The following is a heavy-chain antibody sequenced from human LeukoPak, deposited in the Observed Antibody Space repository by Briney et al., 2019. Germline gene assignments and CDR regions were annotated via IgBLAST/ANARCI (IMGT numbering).Heavy chain of an antibody. CDR3: ARDSGNWFDP. D-gene: IGHD3-10*01. V-gene: IGHV4-61*01. J-gene: IGHJ5*02. CDR2: IHYSGST. Sequence: SETLSLTCTVSGGSVSSDISYWSWIRQPPGKGLEWIGYIHYSGSTNYNPSLKSRVTISEDTSKNQFSLRLSSVTAADTAVYYCARDSGNWFDPWGQGTLVTVSS. CDR1: GGSVSSDISY.